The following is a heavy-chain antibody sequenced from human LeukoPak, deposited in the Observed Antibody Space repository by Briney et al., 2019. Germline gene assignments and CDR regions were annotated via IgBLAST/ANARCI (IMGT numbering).Heavy chain of an antibody. J-gene: IGHJ6*02. CDR1: GYTFTGYY. Sequence: GASVKVSCKASGYTFTGYYMHWVRQAPGQRLEWMGWIDAGNGNTKYSQKFQGRVTITRDTSASTAYMELSSLRSEDTAVYYCARDFWSGSLLYGMDVWGQGTTVTVSS. CDR3: ARDFWSGSLLYGMDV. V-gene: IGHV1-3*01. CDR2: IDAGNGNT. D-gene: IGHD3-3*01.